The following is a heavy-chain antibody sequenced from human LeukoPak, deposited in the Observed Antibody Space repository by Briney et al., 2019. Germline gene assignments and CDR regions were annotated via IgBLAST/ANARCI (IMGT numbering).Heavy chain of an antibody. D-gene: IGHD3-10*01. J-gene: IGHJ5*02. Sequence: PSETLSLTCTVSGGSISSYYWSWIRQPPGKGLEWIGYIYYSGSTNYNPSLKSRVTISVDTSKNQFSLKLSSVTAADTAVYYCARQDNSASGTLWFGELSQNWFDPWGQGTLVTVSS. CDR3: ARQDNSASGTLWFGELSQNWFDP. CDR2: IYYSGST. V-gene: IGHV4-59*08. CDR1: GGSISSYY.